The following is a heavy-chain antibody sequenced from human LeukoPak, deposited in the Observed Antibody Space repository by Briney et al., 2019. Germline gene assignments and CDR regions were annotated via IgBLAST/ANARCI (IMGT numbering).Heavy chain of an antibody. CDR3: ARQLGGSWVNDY. Sequence: PSETLSLTCTVSDASISSSYFYWSWIRQPPGKGLEWIGNVFHSGSTHYSPSLKSRVTISVDTSRKQFSLRLSAATAADTAVYYCARQLGGSWVNDYWGQGTLVTVSS. J-gene: IGHJ4*02. V-gene: IGHV4-39*01. CDR2: VFHSGST. D-gene: IGHD1-26*01. CDR1: DASISSSYFY.